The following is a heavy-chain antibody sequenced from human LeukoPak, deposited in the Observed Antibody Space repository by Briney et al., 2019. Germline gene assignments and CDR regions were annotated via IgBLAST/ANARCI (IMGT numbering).Heavy chain of an antibody. CDR2: ISYDGSNK. Sequence: GGSLRLSCAASGFTFSSYAMHWVRQAPGKGLEWVAVISYDGSNKYYADSVKGRFTISRDNSKNTLYLQMNSLRAEDTAVYYCARGTGYCSGGSCYYFDYWGQGTLVTVSS. J-gene: IGHJ4*02. D-gene: IGHD2-15*01. V-gene: IGHV3-30-3*01. CDR3: ARGTGYCSGGSCYYFDY. CDR1: GFTFSSYA.